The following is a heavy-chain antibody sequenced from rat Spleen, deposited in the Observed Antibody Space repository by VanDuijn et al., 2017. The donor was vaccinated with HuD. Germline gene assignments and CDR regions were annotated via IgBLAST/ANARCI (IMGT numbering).Heavy chain of an antibody. V-gene: IGHV3-1*01. J-gene: IGHJ4*01. CDR2: ISYSGST. Sequence: EVQLQESGPGLVKPSQSLSLTCSVTGYSITSNYWGWIRKFPGNKMEWMGYISYSGSTSYNPSLKSRISITRDTSKNQFFLQLNSVTTEDTATYYCARWDYYDGTYGVMDAWGQGASVTFSS. CDR3: ARWDYYDGTYGVMDA. CDR1: GYSITSNY. D-gene: IGHD1-12*02.